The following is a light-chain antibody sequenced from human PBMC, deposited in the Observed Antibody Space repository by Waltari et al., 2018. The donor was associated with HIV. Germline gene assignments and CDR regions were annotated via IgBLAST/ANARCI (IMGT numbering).Light chain of an antibody. V-gene: IGKV3-11*01. J-gene: IGKJ4*01. CDR2: DAS. CDR3: QQRSDWPRST. Sequence: EIVLTQAPATLSLTPWEGATYSCRASQSVSTYLAWYQQRPGQAPRLLIYDASSRATGIPARFSGSGSGTDFTLTISSLEPADFAVYYCQQRSDWPRSTFGGGTKVEIK. CDR1: QSVSTY.